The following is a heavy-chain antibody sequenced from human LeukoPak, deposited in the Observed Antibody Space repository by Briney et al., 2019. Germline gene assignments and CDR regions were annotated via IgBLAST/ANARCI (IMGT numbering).Heavy chain of an antibody. CDR2: MNPNSGNT. D-gene: IGHD6-13*01. V-gene: IGHV1-8*01. CDR3: AGITAGYSSSWYNYYYYYMDV. Sequence: ASVKVSCKASGYTFTSYDINWVRQATGQGLEWMGWMNPNSGNTGYAQKFQGRVTMTRNTSISTAYMELSSLRSEDTAVYYCAGITAGYSSSWYNYYYYYMDVWGKGTTVTVSS. CDR1: GYTFTSYD. J-gene: IGHJ6*03.